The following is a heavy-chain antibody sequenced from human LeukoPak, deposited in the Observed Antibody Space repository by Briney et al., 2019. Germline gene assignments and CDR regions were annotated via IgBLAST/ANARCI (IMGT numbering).Heavy chain of an antibody. D-gene: IGHD1-1*01. CDR3: ARSMGWNDLAFDI. J-gene: IGHJ3*02. CDR1: GESFSGYY. CDR2: INHSGST. V-gene: IGHV4-34*01. Sequence: PSETLSLTCAVYGESFSGYYWSWIRQPPGKGLEWIGEINHSGSTNYNPSLKSRVTISVDTSKNQFSLKLSSVTAADTAVYYCARSMGWNDLAFDIWGQGTMVTVSS.